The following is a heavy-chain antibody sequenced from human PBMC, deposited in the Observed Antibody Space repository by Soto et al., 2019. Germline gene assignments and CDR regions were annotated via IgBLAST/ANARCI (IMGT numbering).Heavy chain of an antibody. CDR3: AGSYGDAHPFDY. CDR2: IYYSGST. Sequence: TLSLTCTVSGGSISSGDYYWSWIRQPPGKGLEWIGYIYYSGSTYYNPSLKSRVTISVDTSKNQFSLKLSSVTAADTAVYYCAGSYGDAHPFDYWGQGTLVTVSS. V-gene: IGHV4-30-4*01. J-gene: IGHJ4*02. CDR1: GGSISSGDYY. D-gene: IGHD4-17*01.